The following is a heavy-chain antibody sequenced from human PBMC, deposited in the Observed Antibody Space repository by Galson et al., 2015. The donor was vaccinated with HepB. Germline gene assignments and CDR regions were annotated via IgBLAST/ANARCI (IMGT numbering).Heavy chain of an antibody. CDR1: GFTFGDYA. J-gene: IGHJ6*02. V-gene: IGHV3-9*01. Sequence: SLRLSCAASGFTFGDYAMHWVRQAPGKGLEWVSGISWNSGSIGYADSVKGRFTISRDNAKNSLYLQMNSLRAEDTALYYCAKDLFARYYDFWSGYPDDYYGMDVWGQGTTVTVSS. D-gene: IGHD3-3*01. CDR3: AKDLFARYYDFWSGYPDDYYGMDV. CDR2: ISWNSGSI.